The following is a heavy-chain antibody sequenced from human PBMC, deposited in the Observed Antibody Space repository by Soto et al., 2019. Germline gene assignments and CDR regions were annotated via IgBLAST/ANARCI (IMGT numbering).Heavy chain of an antibody. CDR1: GGTFSSYA. D-gene: IGHD4-4*01. CDR3: AIDGGVYDYSPFDY. Sequence: QVQLVQSGAEVKKPGSSVKVSCKASGGTFSSYAISWVRQAPGQGLEWMGGIIPIFGTANYAQKFQGRVTITADESTSTAYLELSSLRSEDTAVYYWAIDGGVYDYSPFDYWCQGTLVTVSS. CDR2: IIPIFGTA. V-gene: IGHV1-69*12. J-gene: IGHJ4*02.